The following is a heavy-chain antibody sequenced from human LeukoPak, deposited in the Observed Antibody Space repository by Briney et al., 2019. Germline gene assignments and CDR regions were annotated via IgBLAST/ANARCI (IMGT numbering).Heavy chain of an antibody. J-gene: IGHJ4*02. V-gene: IGHV4-34*01. CDR3: ARGRGFLGDFDY. CDR1: GGSFSGYY. D-gene: IGHD3-10*01. Sequence: KPSETLSLTCAVYGGSFSGYYGSWIRQPPGKGLEWIGEINHSGSTNYNPSLKSRVTISVDSSKNQFSLKLSSVTAADTAVYYCARGRGFLGDFDYWGQGTLVTVSS. CDR2: INHSGST.